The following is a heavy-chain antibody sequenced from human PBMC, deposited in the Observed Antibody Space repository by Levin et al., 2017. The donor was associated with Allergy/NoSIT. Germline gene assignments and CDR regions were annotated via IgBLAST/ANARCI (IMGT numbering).Heavy chain of an antibody. CDR2: ISSSSSYI. Sequence: GGSLRLSCAASGFTFSSYSMNWVRQAPGKGLEWVSSISSSSSYIYYADSVKGRFTISRDNAKNSLYLQMNSLRAEDTAVYYCARDRARITMVRGVIITYYYGMDVWGQGTTVTVSS. J-gene: IGHJ6*02. D-gene: IGHD3-10*01. CDR3: ARDRARITMVRGVIITYYYGMDV. V-gene: IGHV3-21*01. CDR1: GFTFSSYS.